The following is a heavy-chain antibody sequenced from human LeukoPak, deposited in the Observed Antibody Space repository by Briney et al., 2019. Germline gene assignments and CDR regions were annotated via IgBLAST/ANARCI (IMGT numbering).Heavy chain of an antibody. V-gene: IGHV4-30-2*01. J-gene: IGHJ6*02. Sequence: SETLSLTCAVSGGSISSGGYSWSWIRQPPGKGLEWIGYIYHSGSTYYNPSLKSRVTISVDRSKSQFSLKLSSVTAADTAVYYCARADSYLGYGMDVWGQGTTVTVSS. CDR3: ARADSYLGYGMDV. CDR1: GGSISSGGYS. D-gene: IGHD3-16*01. CDR2: IYHSGST.